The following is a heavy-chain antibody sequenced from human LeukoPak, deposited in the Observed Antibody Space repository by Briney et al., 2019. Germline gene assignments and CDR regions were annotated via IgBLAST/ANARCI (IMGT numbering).Heavy chain of an antibody. Sequence: GGSLRLSCAASGFTFSSYAMSWVRQAPGKGLEWVAVISYDGSNKYYADSVKGRFTISRDNSKNTLYLQMNSLRAEDTAVYYCAKVSGTSSGSFDYWGQGTLVTVSS. CDR2: ISYDGSNK. CDR3: AKVSGTSSGSFDY. V-gene: IGHV3-30*18. J-gene: IGHJ4*02. D-gene: IGHD3-22*01. CDR1: GFTFSSYA.